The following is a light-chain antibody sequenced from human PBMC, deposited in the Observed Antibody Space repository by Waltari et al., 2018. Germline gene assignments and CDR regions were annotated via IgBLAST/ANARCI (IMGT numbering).Light chain of an antibody. Sequence: QSALTQPPSVSGSPGQSITISCTGTSSEVGSYNHISWYQQHPGKATKLMIYDVSNRPSGVSDRFSGSKSGNSASLTISGLQAEDEADYYCSSYTNSNTLVFGGGTNLTVL. CDR3: SSYTNSNTLV. V-gene: IGLV2-14*03. J-gene: IGLJ2*01. CDR2: DVS. CDR1: SSEVGSYNH.